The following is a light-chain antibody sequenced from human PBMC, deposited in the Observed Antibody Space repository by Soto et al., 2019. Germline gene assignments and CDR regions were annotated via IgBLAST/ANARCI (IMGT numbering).Light chain of an antibody. V-gene: IGLV2-23*01. CDR3: RSYAGSSTLV. Sequence: QAALTQPASVYGSPGQSITISCTGTSSDVGSYNLVSWYQQHPGKAPKLMIYEGSKRPSGVSNRFSGSKSGNTASLTISGLQAEDEADYYCRSYAGSSTLVFGGGTKLTVL. J-gene: IGLJ2*01. CDR1: SSDVGSYNL. CDR2: EGS.